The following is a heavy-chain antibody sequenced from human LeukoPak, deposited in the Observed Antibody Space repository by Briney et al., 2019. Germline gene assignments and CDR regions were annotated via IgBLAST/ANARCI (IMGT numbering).Heavy chain of an antibody. CDR1: VYTFTGYY. V-gene: IGHV1-2*02. CDR3: ASGSGSGYYSDY. CDR2: INPNSGGT. D-gene: IGHD3-22*01. Sequence: ATVKVSCKASVYTFTGYYMHWVRQVPGQGLEWMGWINPNSGGTNYAQKFQGRVTMTRDTSISTAYMELSRLRSDDTAVYYCASGSGSGYYSDYWGQGTLVTVS. J-gene: IGHJ4*02.